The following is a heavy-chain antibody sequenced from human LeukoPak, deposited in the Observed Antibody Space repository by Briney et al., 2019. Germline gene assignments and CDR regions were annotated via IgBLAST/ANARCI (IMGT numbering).Heavy chain of an antibody. CDR1: GYTFTSYY. CDR2: INPSGGST. V-gene: IGHV1-46*01. J-gene: IGHJ4*02. Sequence: ASVKVSCKASGYTFTSYYMHWVRQAPGPGLEWMGIINPSGGSTSYAQKFQGRVTMTRDTSTSTVYMELSSLRSEDTAVYYCASSPRSRDPLDYWGQGTLVTVSS. CDR3: ASSPRSRDPLDY.